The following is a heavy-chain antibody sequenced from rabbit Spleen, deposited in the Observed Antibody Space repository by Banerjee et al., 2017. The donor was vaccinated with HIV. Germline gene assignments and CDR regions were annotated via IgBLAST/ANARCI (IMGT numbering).Heavy chain of an antibody. CDR3: PRYLVAVIGWNFNL. CDR1: GFGFSSFY. J-gene: IGHJ4*01. D-gene: IGHD5-1*01. CDR2: IDPAFGST. Sequence: QLMETGGGLVQPGGSLKLSCKASGFGFSSFYMNLVWQAQWKGLEWNGYIDPAFGSTYSATWVNGRFPIASHNPQNSLYLQLNSLTAADTGSYFCPRYLVAVIGWNFNLWGPGTLVTVS. V-gene: IGHV1S7*01.